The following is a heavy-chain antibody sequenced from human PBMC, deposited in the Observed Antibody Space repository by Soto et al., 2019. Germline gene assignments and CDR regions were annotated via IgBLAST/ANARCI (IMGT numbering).Heavy chain of an antibody. J-gene: IGHJ3*02. D-gene: IGHD1-26*01. CDR1: GGTFSSYA. CDR2: IIPVFGTA. V-gene: IGHV1-69*13. CDR3: ASHSGSYFVDAFDI. Sequence: ASVKVSCKASGGTFSSYAISWVRQAPGQGLEWMGGIIPVFGTANYAQKFQGRVTITADESTSTAYMELSSLRSEDTAVYYCASHSGSYFVDAFDIWGQGTMVTVSS.